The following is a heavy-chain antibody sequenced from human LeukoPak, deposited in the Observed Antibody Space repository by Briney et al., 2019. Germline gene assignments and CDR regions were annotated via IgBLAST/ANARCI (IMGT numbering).Heavy chain of an antibody. CDR3: ARALEMATIRPLIFDY. CDR1: GYTLTELS. D-gene: IGHD5-24*01. J-gene: IGHJ4*02. CDR2: FDPEDGET. Sequence: ASVKVSCKVSGYTLTELSMHWVRQAPGKGLEWMGGFDPEDGETIYAQKFQGRVTMTEDTSTDTAYMELSSLRSEDTAVYYCARALEMATIRPLIFDYWGQGTLVTVSA. V-gene: IGHV1-24*01.